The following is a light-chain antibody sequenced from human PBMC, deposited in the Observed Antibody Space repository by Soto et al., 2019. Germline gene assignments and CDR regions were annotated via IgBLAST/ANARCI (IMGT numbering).Light chain of an antibody. J-gene: IGLJ1*01. Sequence: QSVLTQPRSVSGSPGQSVTISCTGTSTDVGGYNFVSWYQQHPARAPKLIIYDVTKRPSGVPDRFSGSKSGNTASLTISGLLAEDEADYYCCSYAGSYTFVFGTGTKVTVL. V-gene: IGLV2-11*01. CDR2: DVT. CDR3: CSYAGSYTFV. CDR1: STDVGGYNF.